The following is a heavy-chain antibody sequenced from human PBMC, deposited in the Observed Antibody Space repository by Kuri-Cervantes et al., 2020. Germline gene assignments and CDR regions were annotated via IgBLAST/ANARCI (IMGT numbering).Heavy chain of an antibody. V-gene: IGHV4-59*12. CDR1: SGSISSYC. CDR3: ARGRRRSSSYYYYYYYMDV. Sequence: SETLSLTCTVSSGSISSYCWSWIRQPPGKGLEWIGCIYYSGSTNYNPSLKSRVTISVDTSKNQFSLKLSSVTAADTAVYYCARGRRRSSSYYYYYYYMDVWGKGTTVTVSS. CDR2: IYYSGST. J-gene: IGHJ6*03. D-gene: IGHD3-22*01.